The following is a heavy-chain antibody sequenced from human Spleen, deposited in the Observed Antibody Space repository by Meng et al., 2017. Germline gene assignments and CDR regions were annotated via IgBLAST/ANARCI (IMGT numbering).Heavy chain of an antibody. V-gene: IGHV1-46*01. CDR2: LNPRAGGT. CDR1: GYTFTTYY. J-gene: IGHJ5*02. CDR3: ARDSAAGTTNWFDP. Sequence: QVQPVQSWAEVRKPGAPVKVSCKTSGYTFTTYYIHWVRQAPGQGLEWMALLNPRAGGTSYAQKFQGRVTVTRDTSTSTAYMELSRLRFDDTAVYYCARDSAAGTTNWFDPWGQGTLVTVSS. D-gene: IGHD6-13*01.